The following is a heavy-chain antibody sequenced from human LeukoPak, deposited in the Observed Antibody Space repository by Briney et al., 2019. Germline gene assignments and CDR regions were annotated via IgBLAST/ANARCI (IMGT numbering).Heavy chain of an antibody. D-gene: IGHD2-2*03. V-gene: IGHV1-69*04. CDR1: GGTFSSYA. CDR2: IIPILGIA. J-gene: IGHJ4*02. Sequence: SVKVSCKASGGTFSSYAISWVRQAPGQGLEWMGRIIPILGIANYAQKFQGRVTITADKSTSTAYMELSSLRSEDTAVYYCARVGDCSSTSCYQVDDYWGQGTLVTVSS. CDR3: ARVGDCSSTSCYQVDDY.